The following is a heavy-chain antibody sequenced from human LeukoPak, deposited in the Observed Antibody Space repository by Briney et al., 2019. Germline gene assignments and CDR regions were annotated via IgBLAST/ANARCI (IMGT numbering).Heavy chain of an antibody. Sequence: GASVKVSCKTSGYTLTDYFIHWVRQTPGQGLEWMGWINPKNGGTNYAQNFQGRVTMTSDTSISTAYMEVSRLRSDDTAVYYCARAISPDYYDSSGYYPGGFDYWGQGTLVTVSS. CDR1: GYTLTDYF. J-gene: IGHJ4*02. CDR2: INPKNGGT. V-gene: IGHV1-2*02. CDR3: ARAISPDYYDSSGYYPGGFDY. D-gene: IGHD3-22*01.